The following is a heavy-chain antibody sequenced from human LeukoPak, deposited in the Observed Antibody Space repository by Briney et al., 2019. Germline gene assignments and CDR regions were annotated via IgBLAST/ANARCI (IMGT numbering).Heavy chain of an antibody. CDR2: IYHSGST. CDR1: GGSISSSNW. V-gene: IGHV4-4*02. Sequence: SGTLSLTCAVSGGSISSSNWWSWVRQPPGKGLEWIGEIYHSGSTNYNLSLKSRVTISVDKSKNQFSLKLSSVTAADTAVYYCARDAGIAAAVTGEYFDYWGQGTLVTVSS. D-gene: IGHD6-13*01. J-gene: IGHJ4*02. CDR3: ARDAGIAAAVTGEYFDY.